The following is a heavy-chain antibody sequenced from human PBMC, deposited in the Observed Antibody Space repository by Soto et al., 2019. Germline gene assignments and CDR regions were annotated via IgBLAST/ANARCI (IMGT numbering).Heavy chain of an antibody. J-gene: IGHJ5*02. CDR1: GFTFSSYG. CDR3: ARRAVADWVAWFDP. Sequence: GSLRLSCAASGFTFSSYGMHWVRQAPGKGLEWVAVIYSGGSTYYADSVKGRFTISRDNSKNTLYLQMNSLRAEDTAVYYCARRAVADWVAWFDPWGQGTLVTVSS. D-gene: IGHD6-19*01. V-gene: IGHV3-53*01. CDR2: IYSGGST.